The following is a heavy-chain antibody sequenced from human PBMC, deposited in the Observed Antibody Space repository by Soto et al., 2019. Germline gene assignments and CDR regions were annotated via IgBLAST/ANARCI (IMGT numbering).Heavy chain of an antibody. V-gene: IGHV3-33*01. CDR3: ALPHSSGWYQLDY. J-gene: IGHJ4*02. CDR2: IWYDGSNK. CDR1: GFTFSSYG. Sequence: PGGSLRLSCAASGFTFSSYGMHWVRQAPGKGLEWVAVIWYDGSNKYYADSVKGRFTISRDNSKNTLYLQMNSLRAEDTAVYYCALPHSSGWYQLDYWGQGTLVTVSS. D-gene: IGHD6-19*01.